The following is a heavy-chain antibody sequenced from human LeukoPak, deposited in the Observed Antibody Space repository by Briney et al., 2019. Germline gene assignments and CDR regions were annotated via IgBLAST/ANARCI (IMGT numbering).Heavy chain of an antibody. CDR3: ASPGVPAADYYGMDV. CDR2: ISYDGSNK. V-gene: IGHV3-30-3*01. J-gene: IGHJ6*02. D-gene: IGHD2-2*01. CDR1: GFTFSSYA. Sequence: GGSLRLSCAASGFTFSSYAMHWVRQAPGKGLEWVAGISYDGSNKYYADSVKGRFTISRDNSKNTLYLQMNSLRAEDTAVYYCASPGVPAADYYGMDVWGQGTTVTVSS.